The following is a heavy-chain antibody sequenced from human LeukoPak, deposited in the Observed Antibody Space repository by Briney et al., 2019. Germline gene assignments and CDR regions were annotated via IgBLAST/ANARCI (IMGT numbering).Heavy chain of an antibody. CDR3: ASGIAAGYFDY. CDR2: IYYSGST. Sequence: SETLSLTCTVSGGSISSDYWSWIRQPPGKGLEWIGYIYYSGSTNYNPSLKSRVTISVDTSKNQFSLKLSSVTAADTAVYYCASGIAAGYFDYWGQGTLVTVSS. CDR1: GGSISSDY. V-gene: IGHV4-59*01. J-gene: IGHJ4*02. D-gene: IGHD6-13*01.